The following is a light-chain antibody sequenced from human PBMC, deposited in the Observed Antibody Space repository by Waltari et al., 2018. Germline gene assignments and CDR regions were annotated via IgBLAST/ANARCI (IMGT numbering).Light chain of an antibody. CDR2: KDS. V-gene: IGLV3-25*03. J-gene: IGLJ2*01. Sequence: SYELTQPPSVSVSPGQTARITCPGDALPNQYAYWYQQKPGQAPGLVIYKDSERPSGIPERFSGSSSGTTVTLTISGVQAEDEADYYCQSADSSGTYVVFGGGTKLTVL. CDR3: QSADSSGTYVV. CDR1: ALPNQY.